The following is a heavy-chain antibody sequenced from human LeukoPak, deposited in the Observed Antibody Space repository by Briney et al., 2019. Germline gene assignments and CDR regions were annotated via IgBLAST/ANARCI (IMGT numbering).Heavy chain of an antibody. V-gene: IGHV3-23*01. J-gene: IGHJ3*02. CDR2: ISGSGGST. CDR1: GFTVSSNY. CDR3: AKDLIAVALDAFDI. Sequence: GGSLRLSCAASGFTVSSNYMNWVRQAPGKGLEWVSAISGSGGSTYYADSVKGRFTISRDNSKNTLYLQMNSLRAEDTAVYYCAKDLIAVALDAFDIWGQGTMVTVSS. D-gene: IGHD6-19*01.